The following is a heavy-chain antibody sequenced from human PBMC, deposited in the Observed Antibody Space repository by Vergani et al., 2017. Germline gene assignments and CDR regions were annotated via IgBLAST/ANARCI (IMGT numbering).Heavy chain of an antibody. V-gene: IGHV1-69-2*01. CDR3: ATPQTVTTGGMGV. CDR1: GYTFTDHY. CDR2: VDPEVGET. D-gene: IGHD4-17*01. J-gene: IGHJ6*02. Sequence: EVQLVQSGAEVKKPGATMKISCKVSGYTFTDHYMHWVKQAPGKGLEWMGLVDPEVGETTYAEKFKGRVTIAADTSTDTAHLELSSLRSEDTAVYYCATPQTVTTGGMGVWGQGTTVNGSS.